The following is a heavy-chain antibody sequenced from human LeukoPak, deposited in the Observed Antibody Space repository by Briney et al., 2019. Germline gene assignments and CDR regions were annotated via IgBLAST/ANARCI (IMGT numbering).Heavy chain of an antibody. Sequence: SETLSLTCAVSGGSVTRDYWGWIRQPPGKGLEWIGSIYYSGSTYYNPSLKSRVTISVDTSKNQFSLKLSSVTAADTAVYYCARDGSSSPREYFDYWGQGTLVTVSS. J-gene: IGHJ4*02. CDR3: ARDGSSSPREYFDY. V-gene: IGHV4-39*07. CDR1: GGSVTRDY. D-gene: IGHD6-13*01. CDR2: IYYSGST.